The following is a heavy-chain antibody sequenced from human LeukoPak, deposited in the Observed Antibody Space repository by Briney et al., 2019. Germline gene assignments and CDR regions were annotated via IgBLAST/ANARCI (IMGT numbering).Heavy chain of an antibody. D-gene: IGHD6-13*01. V-gene: IGHV4-34*01. CDR1: VGSFSGYH. CDR2: VSHSGST. J-gene: IGHJ6*03. CDR3: AREPHSSSPDYMDV. Sequence: SETLSLTCAVYVGSFSGYHWNWIRQPPGKGLEWIGEVSHSGSTNYNPSLKSRVTISVDTSKNQFSLKLSSMTAADTAVYYCAREPHSSSPDYMDVWGKGTTVTVSS.